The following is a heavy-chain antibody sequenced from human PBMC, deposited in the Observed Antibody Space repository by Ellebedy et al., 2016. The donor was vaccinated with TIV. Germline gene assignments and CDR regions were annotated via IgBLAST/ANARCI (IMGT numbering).Heavy chain of an antibody. CDR2: IYSGGET. CDR1: GFSVRSAY. Sequence: GESLKISCAASGFSVRSAYVTWVRQAPGKGLDWVSIIYSGGETFYADSVKGRFTISRDNSKNTPYLQMNSLRAEDTAVYYCARRIAVAGFDPWGQGTLVTVSS. D-gene: IGHD6-19*01. V-gene: IGHV3-53*01. CDR3: ARRIAVAGFDP. J-gene: IGHJ5*02.